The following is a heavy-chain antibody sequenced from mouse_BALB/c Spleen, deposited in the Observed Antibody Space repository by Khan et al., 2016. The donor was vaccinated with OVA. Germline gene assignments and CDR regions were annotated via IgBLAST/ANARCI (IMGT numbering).Heavy chain of an antibody. Sequence: EVELVESGGDLVKPGGSLKLSCAASGFTFSSYVMSWVRQTPEKRLEWVASISSGGSTYYPDSVKGRFTISRDNARNILYLQMSSQRSEDTAMYYCAGEACWYDEDYFDYWGQGTTLTVSS. CDR3: AGEACWYDEDYFDY. J-gene: IGHJ2*01. CDR1: GFTFSSYV. V-gene: IGHV5-6-5*01. CDR2: ISSGGST. D-gene: IGHD2-14*01.